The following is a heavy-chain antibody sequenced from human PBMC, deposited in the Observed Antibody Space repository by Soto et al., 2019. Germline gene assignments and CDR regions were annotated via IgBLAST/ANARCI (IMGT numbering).Heavy chain of an antibody. D-gene: IGHD1-26*01. CDR1: GGSFSGYI. Sequence: QVQLQQSGAGLLKPSETLSLTCDVYGGSFSGYIWTWIRQTPGKGLQWIGHINHSGSANYNPSLKSPVTISVHTSNRQFSLELSSVTAADTAVYYCARGLIPGSQYSGGWYYFDSWGQGSQVTVSS. J-gene: IGHJ4*02. V-gene: IGHV4-34*01. CDR3: ARGLIPGSQYSGGWYYFDS. CDR2: INHSGSA.